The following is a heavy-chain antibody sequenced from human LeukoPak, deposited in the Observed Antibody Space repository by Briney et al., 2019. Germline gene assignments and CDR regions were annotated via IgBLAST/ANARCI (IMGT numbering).Heavy chain of an antibody. Sequence: VASVKVSCKASGYTFTSYGISWVRQAPGQGLEWMGWISAYNGNTNYAQKLQGRVTMTTDTSTSTAYMELRSLRSDDTAVYYCARDKDSSGYKLYNWFDPWGQETLVTVSS. CDR2: ISAYNGNT. D-gene: IGHD3-22*01. CDR1: GYTFTSYG. V-gene: IGHV1-18*01. J-gene: IGHJ5*02. CDR3: ARDKDSSGYKLYNWFDP.